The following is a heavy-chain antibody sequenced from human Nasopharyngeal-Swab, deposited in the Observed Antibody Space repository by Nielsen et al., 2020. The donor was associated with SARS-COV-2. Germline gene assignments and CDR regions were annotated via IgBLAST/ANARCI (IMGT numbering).Heavy chain of an antibody. Sequence: GGSLGLSCAASGFIVSEYSMKWVRQAPGKGLEWVSHISSSSSTIYYADSVKGRFTITRDNAKNSLYLQMDSLRAEDTAVYYCARGGQGTYYYDSSGYYGEYYFDYWGQGTLVTVSS. CDR2: ISSSSSTI. V-gene: IGHV3-48*01. CDR1: GFIVSEYS. J-gene: IGHJ4*02. CDR3: ARGGQGTYYYDSSGYYGEYYFDY. D-gene: IGHD3-22*01.